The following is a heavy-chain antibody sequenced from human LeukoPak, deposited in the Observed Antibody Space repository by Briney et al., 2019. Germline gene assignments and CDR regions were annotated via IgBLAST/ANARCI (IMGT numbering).Heavy chain of an antibody. CDR2: ISAYNGNT. V-gene: IGHV1-18*01. Sequence: APVKASCKASGYTFTSYGISWVRHAPGQGLEWMGWISAYNGNTNYAQKLQGRVTMTTDTSTSTAYMELRSLRSDDTAVYYCARVWYNWNDKNWFYPWGQGTLVTVSS. CDR3: ARVWYNWNDKNWFYP. J-gene: IGHJ5*02. CDR1: GYTFTSYG. D-gene: IGHD1-1*01.